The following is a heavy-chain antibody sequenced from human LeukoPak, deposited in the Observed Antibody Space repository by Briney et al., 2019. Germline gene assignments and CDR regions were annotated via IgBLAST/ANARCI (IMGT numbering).Heavy chain of an antibody. D-gene: IGHD2-15*01. J-gene: IGHJ6*02. CDR3: ARGECSGGSCTYYYYYGMDV. CDR2: IIPIFGTA. Sequence: ASVKVSCKASGGTFSSYAISWVRQAPGQGLEWMGGIIPIFGTANYAQKFQGRVTITTDESTSTAYMELSRLRSDDTAVYYCARGECSGGSCTYYYYYGMDVWGQGTTVTVSS. V-gene: IGHV1-69*05. CDR1: GGTFSSYA.